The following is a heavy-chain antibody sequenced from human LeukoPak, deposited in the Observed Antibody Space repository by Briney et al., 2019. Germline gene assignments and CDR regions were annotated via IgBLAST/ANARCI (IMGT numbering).Heavy chain of an antibody. CDR3: ARAIAVTGGRGDY. D-gene: IGHD6-19*01. J-gene: IGHJ4*02. Sequence: GGSLRLSCAASGFNFSTYTMNWVRQAPGKGLEWVSSISTRNTYIYYADSVKGRFTISRDNANNSLFLQMNNLTAADTAVYYCARAIAVTGGRGDYWGQGTLVTVSS. CDR1: GFNFSTYT. CDR2: ISTRNTYI. V-gene: IGHV3-21*01.